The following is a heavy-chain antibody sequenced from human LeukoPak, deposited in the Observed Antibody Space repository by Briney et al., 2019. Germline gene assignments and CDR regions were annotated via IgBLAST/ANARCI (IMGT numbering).Heavy chain of an antibody. D-gene: IGHD3-22*01. CDR1: GFTFSSYA. CDR3: AFGYYYDSSGYYYFDY. J-gene: IGHJ4*02. V-gene: IGHV3-30*02. CDR2: IRSDGSNK. Sequence: GGSLRLSCAASGFTFSSYAMHWVRQAPGKGLEWVAFIRSDGSNKYYADSVKGRFTISRDNSKNTLYLQMNSLRTEDTALYYCAFGYYYDSSGYYYFDYWGQGTLVTVSS.